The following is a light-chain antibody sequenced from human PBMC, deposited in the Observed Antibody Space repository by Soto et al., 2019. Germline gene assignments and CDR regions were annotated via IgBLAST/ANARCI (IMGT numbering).Light chain of an antibody. CDR3: SSYTSSNTVV. J-gene: IGLJ2*01. Sequence: QSALTQPASVSGSPGQSITISCTGTSSDVGGYNYVSWYQQHPDKAPKLMIYDVGNRPSGVSNRFSGSKSGNTASLTISGLQAEDEADYYCSSYTSSNTVVFGGGTKLTVL. CDR2: DVG. CDR1: SSDVGGYNY. V-gene: IGLV2-14*01.